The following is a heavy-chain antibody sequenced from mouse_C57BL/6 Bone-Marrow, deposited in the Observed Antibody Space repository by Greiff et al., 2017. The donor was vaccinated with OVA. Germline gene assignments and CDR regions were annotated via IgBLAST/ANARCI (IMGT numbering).Heavy chain of an antibody. J-gene: IGHJ4*01. D-gene: IGHD1-1*01. Sequence: QVQLQQSGPGLVQPSQSLSITCTVSGFSLTSYGVHWVRQSPGKGLEWLGVIWSGGSTDYNAAFMSRLSITKDNSKSQVFFKMNSLQADDTAIYYCAKRITTVVATKDAMDYWGQGTSVTVSS. CDR2: IWSGGST. V-gene: IGHV2-5*01. CDR3: AKRITTVVATKDAMDY. CDR1: GFSLTSYG.